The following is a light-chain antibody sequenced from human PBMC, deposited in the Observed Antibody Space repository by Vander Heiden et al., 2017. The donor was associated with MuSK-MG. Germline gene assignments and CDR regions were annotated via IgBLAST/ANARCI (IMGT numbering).Light chain of an antibody. V-gene: IGLV2-14*01. J-gene: IGLJ1*01. CDR3: TSYTTRSDLYV. CDR1: SSDVGGFNY. CDR2: EVS. Sequence: QSALTQPASVSGSPGQSITISCTGTSSDVGGFNYVSWYQQHPDKAPKLISSEVSNRPSGVSIRFSCSKSGSAASLTLSGLQAEDEADYYCTSYTTRSDLYVFGTGTKVTVL.